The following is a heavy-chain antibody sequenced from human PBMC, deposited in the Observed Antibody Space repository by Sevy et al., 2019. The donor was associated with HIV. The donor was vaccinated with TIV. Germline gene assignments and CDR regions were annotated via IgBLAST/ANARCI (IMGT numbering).Heavy chain of an antibody. V-gene: IGHV4-59*01. J-gene: IGHJ6*02. CDR1: GGSISSYY. Sequence: SETLSLTCTVSGGSISSYYWSWIRQPPGKGLEWIGYIYYSGSTNYNPSLKSRVTISVDTSKNQFSLKLSSVTAADTAVYYCGRVTGYNWNYYYYGMDVWGQGTTVTVSS. CDR2: IYYSGST. CDR3: GRVTGYNWNYYYYGMDV. D-gene: IGHD1-20*01.